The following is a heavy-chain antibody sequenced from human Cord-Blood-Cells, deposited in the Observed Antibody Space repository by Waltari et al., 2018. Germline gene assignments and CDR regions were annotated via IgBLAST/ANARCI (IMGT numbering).Heavy chain of an antibody. Sequence: QVQLQESGPGLVKPSGTLSLTCAVSGGSISSSNGWSWVRTPSGKGLEWIGEIYHSGSTNYNPSLKSRVTISVDESKNQFSLKLSSVTAADTAVYYCARYPVGIAAAGSAFDIWGQGTMVTVSS. D-gene: IGHD6-13*01. CDR1: GGSISSSNG. CDR3: ARYPVGIAAAGSAFDI. CDR2: IYHSGST. V-gene: IGHV4-4*02. J-gene: IGHJ3*02.